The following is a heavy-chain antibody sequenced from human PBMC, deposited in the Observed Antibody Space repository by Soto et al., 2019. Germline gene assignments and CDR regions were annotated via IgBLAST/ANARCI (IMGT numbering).Heavy chain of an antibody. Sequence: PSETLSLTCTVSGGSVSSGNYYWSWIRQPPGKGLEWIGYIYYSGSTNYNPSLKSRVTISVDTSKNQFSPKLSSVTAADTAVYFCARDGREYQLLLDGMDVWGQGTTVTVSS. V-gene: IGHV4-61*01. J-gene: IGHJ6*02. CDR3: ARDGREYQLLLDGMDV. D-gene: IGHD2-2*01. CDR1: GGSVSSGNYY. CDR2: IYYSGST.